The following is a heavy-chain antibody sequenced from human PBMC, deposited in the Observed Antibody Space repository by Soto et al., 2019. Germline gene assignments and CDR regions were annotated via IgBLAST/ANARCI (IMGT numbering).Heavy chain of an antibody. V-gene: IGHV3-23*01. Sequence: PGGSLRLSCAASGFTFSSYVMSWVRQAPGMGLEWVSIISTGGATTYYGDSVKGRFTISRDNSNNTLYLQMNSLRAEDTAVYYCSKEYCSLDGCPYGKDGWGQGTTVTVSS. CDR1: GFTFSSYV. D-gene: IGHD2-15*01. J-gene: IGHJ6*02. CDR3: SKEYCSLDGCPYGKDG. CDR2: ISTGGATT.